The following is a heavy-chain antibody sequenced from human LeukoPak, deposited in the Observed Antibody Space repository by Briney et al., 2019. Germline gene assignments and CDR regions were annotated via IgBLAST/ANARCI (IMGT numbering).Heavy chain of an antibody. D-gene: IGHD3-3*01. CDR3: ARDTPYDFWSGYYTSIDY. J-gene: IGHJ4*02. CDR1: GYTFTSYG. CDR2: ISAYNGNT. Sequence: ASVKVSCKASGYTFTSYGISWVRQAPGQGLEWMGWISAYNGNTNYAQKLQGRVTMTTDTSTSTAYMELRSLRSDDTAVYYCARDTPYDFWSGYYTSIDYWGQGTLVTVSS. V-gene: IGHV1-18*01.